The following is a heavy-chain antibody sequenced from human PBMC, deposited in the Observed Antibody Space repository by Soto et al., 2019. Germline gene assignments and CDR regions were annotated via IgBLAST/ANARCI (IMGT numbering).Heavy chain of an antibody. J-gene: IGHJ4*02. Sequence: GGSLRLSGVASAFTYSSCGMRWVRQGPGKGVECVSVISGSDQSTDYADSVKGRFAISSDNSKNTLYLQMNSLRAEDTAVYYCAKRSSSSTLDYWGQGTLVTVSS. D-gene: IGHD6-6*01. CDR1: AFTYSSCG. V-gene: IGHV3-23*01. CDR2: ISGSDQST. CDR3: AKRSSSSTLDY.